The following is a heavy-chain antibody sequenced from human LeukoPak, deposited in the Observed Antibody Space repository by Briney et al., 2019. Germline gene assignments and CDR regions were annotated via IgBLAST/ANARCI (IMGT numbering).Heavy chain of an antibody. Sequence: SETLSLPCTLSGVSLCSGGYYWSSVPQHPGEGLEWIGYIYYSGTTYYTPSLKSRVTISVDTSKNQFSLKLSSVTAAETAVYYCARVNSSGPALDYWGEGTLVSVSS. CDR1: GVSLCSGGYY. CDR2: IYYSGTT. J-gene: IGHJ4*02. CDR3: ARVNSSGPALDY. D-gene: IGHD3-22*01. V-gene: IGHV4-31*03.